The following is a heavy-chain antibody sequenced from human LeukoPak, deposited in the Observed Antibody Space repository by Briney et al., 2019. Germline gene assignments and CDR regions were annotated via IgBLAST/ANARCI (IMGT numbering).Heavy chain of an antibody. D-gene: IGHD1-26*01. CDR3: ARGDLVGADDTNFDY. Sequence: ASVKVSCKASGYTFTSYDINWVRQATGQGLEWMGWMNPNSGNTGYAQEFQGRVTITRNTSISTAYMELSSLRPGDTAVYYCARGDLVGADDTNFDYWGQGTLVTVSS. J-gene: IGHJ4*02. CDR1: GYTFTSYD. CDR2: MNPNSGNT. V-gene: IGHV1-8*03.